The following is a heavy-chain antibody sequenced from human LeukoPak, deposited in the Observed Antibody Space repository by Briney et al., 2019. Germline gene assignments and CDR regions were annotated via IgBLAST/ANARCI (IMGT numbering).Heavy chain of an antibody. J-gene: IGHJ4*02. D-gene: IGHD4-11*01. V-gene: IGHV3-33*01. Sequence: AGGSLRLSCAASGFTFSSYGMHWVRQAPIKGLEWVAVIWYDGSKKYYADSVKGRFTISRDDSKNTVYLQMDSLRAEDTAMYYCARDRGDYSDYSDFFDAWGQGTLVTFSS. CDR2: IWYDGSKK. CDR3: ARDRGDYSDYSDFFDA. CDR1: GFTFSSYG.